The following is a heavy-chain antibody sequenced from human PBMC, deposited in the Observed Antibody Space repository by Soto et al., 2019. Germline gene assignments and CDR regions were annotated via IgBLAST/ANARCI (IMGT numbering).Heavy chain of an antibody. CDR1: GLTVSRGR. Sequence: GVALRLACASAGLTVSRGRMRGVHKAQGKGLEWVANIKQDGSEKYYVDSVKGRFTISRDNSKNSLYLQMNSLRAEDTAVYYCARDVVIPTHYYFGYWGGGAMV. J-gene: IGHJ4*02. D-gene: IGHD3-22*01. CDR2: IKQDGSEK. V-gene: IGHV3-7*01. CDR3: ARDVVIPTHYYFGY.